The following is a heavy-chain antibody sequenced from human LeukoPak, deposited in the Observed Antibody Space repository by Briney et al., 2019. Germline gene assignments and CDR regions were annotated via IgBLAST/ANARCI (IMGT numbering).Heavy chain of an antibody. D-gene: IGHD2-2*01. CDR3: ARHADCSSTSCYVDFDY. Sequence: GESLKISCKGSGYSFTSYWISWVRQMPGKGLEWMGRIDPSDSYTNCSPSFQGHVTISADKSISTAYLQWSSLKASDTAMYYCARHADCSSTSCYVDFDYWGQGTLVTVSS. CDR2: IDPSDSYT. CDR1: GYSFTSYW. V-gene: IGHV5-10-1*01. J-gene: IGHJ4*02.